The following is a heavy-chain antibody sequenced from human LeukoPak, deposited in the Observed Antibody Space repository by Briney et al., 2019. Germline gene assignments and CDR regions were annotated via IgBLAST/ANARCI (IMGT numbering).Heavy chain of an antibody. D-gene: IGHD3-22*01. Sequence: PGGSLRLSCAASGFTFSNAWMSWVRQAPGKGLEWVGRIKSKTDGGTTDYAAPVKGRFTISRDDSKNTLYLQMNSLKTEDTAVYYCTTAGSGYPYYYYYYMDVWGKGTTVTISS. CDR2: IKSKTDGGTT. CDR3: TTAGSGYPYYYYYYMDV. J-gene: IGHJ6*03. V-gene: IGHV3-15*01. CDR1: GFTFSNAW.